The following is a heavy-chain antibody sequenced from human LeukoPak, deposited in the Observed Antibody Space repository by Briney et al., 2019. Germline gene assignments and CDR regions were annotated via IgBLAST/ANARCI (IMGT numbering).Heavy chain of an antibody. V-gene: IGHV3-20*04. Sequence: GGSLRLSCAASGFTFSSYSMNWVRQAPGKGLEWVSGINWNGGSTGYADSVKGRFTISRDNAKNSLYLQMNSLRAEDTALYYCARDGATMVRGRVLGYMDVWGKGTTVTVSS. CDR1: GFTFSSYS. D-gene: IGHD3-10*01. CDR3: ARDGATMVRGRVLGYMDV. J-gene: IGHJ6*03. CDR2: INWNGGST.